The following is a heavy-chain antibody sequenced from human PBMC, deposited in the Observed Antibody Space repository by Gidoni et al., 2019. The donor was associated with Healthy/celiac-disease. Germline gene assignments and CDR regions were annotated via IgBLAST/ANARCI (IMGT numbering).Heavy chain of an antibody. D-gene: IGHD6-6*01. CDR2: ISSSSSYI. CDR1: GFTFSSYS. J-gene: IGHJ4*02. V-gene: IGHV3-21*01. Sequence: EVQLVESGGGLVKPGGSLRLSCAASGFTFSSYSMNWVRQAPGKGLEWVSSISSSSSYIYYADSVKGRFTISRDNAKNSLYLQMNSRRAEDTAVYYCARGGSSSRFDYWGQGTLVTVSS. CDR3: ARGGSSSRFDY.